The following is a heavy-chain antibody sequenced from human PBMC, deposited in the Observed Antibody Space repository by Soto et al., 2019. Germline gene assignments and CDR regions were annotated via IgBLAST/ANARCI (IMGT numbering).Heavy chain of an antibody. CDR2: IYYSGST. D-gene: IGHD3-22*01. Sequence: LSLTCTVSGGAISSSSYYWGWIRQPPGKGLEWVGSIYYSGSTYYNPSLKSRVTISVDTSKNQFSLKLSSVTAADTAVYYCARNDYYYDSSGYYGWYFDLWGRGTLVTVSS. V-gene: IGHV4-39*01. J-gene: IGHJ2*01. CDR1: GGAISSSSYY. CDR3: ARNDYYYDSSGYYGWYFDL.